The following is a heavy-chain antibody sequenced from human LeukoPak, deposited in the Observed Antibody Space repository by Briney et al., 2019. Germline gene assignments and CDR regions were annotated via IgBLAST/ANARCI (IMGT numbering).Heavy chain of an antibody. CDR1: GGSFSGYY. J-gene: IGHJ4*02. D-gene: IGHD2/OR15-2a*01. CDR3: ARELLGRNSFDY. CDR2: INHSGST. V-gene: IGHV4-34*01. Sequence: DPSETLSLTCAVYGGSFSGYYWSWIRQPPGKGLEWIGEINHSGSTNYNPSLKSRVTISVDTSKNQFSLKLSSVTAADTAVYYCARELLGRNSFDYWGQGTLVTVSS.